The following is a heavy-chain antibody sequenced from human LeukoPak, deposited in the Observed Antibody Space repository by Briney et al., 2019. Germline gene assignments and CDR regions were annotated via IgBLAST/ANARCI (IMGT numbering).Heavy chain of an antibody. CDR3: AKEPGCSSTSCYNVGDSGFDY. CDR2: ISGSGGST. J-gene: IGHJ4*02. CDR1: GFTFSSYA. V-gene: IGHV3-23*01. D-gene: IGHD2-2*01. Sequence: VGSLRLSCAASGFTFSSYAMSWVRQAPGKGLEWVSAISGSGGSTYYADSVRGRFTISRDNSKNTLYLQMNSLRAEDTAVYYCAKEPGCSSTSCYNVGDSGFDYWGQGTLVTVSS.